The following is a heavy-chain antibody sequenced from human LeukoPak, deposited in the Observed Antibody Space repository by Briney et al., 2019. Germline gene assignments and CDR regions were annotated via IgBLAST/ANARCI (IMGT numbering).Heavy chain of an antibody. J-gene: IGHJ4*02. V-gene: IGHV4-61*05. CDR1: GGSISSSSYY. D-gene: IGHD3-10*01. Sequence: SETLSLTCTVSGGSISSSSYYWGWIRQPPGRGLEWIGYIYYSGSTTYNPSLKSRVTISLDTSSNQFSLKLRSVTAADTAVYYCAGDYTSGSYRFDYWGQGTLVTVSS. CDR3: AGDYTSGSYRFDY. CDR2: IYYSGST.